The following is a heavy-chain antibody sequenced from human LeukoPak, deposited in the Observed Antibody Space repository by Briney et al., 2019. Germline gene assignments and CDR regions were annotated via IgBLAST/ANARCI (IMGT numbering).Heavy chain of an antibody. J-gene: IGHJ6*02. V-gene: IGHV3-48*02. D-gene: IGHD5-12*01. Sequence: GGSLRLSCAAYGFTFSSYNMNWVRQAPGKGLEWVSYISSSSSTIYYADSVKGRFTISRDNAKDSLYLQMNSLRDEDTAVYYCARENSVLGASRWYYGMDVRGQGTTVTVSS. CDR3: ARENSVLGASRWYYGMDV. CDR1: GFTFSSYN. CDR2: ISSSSSTI.